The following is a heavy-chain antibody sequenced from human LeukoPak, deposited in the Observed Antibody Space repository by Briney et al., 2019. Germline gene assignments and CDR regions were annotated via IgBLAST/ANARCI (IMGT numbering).Heavy chain of an antibody. CDR1: GFTFSGSA. Sequence: GGSLRLSCAASGFTFSGSAMHWVRQASGKGLEWVGRIRSEPNSYATAYAASVKGRFTISRDDSKNTAYLQMNSLKTEDTAVYYCTSLLGYCTNDVCYNCWGQGTLVTVSS. V-gene: IGHV3-73*01. CDR2: IRSEPNSYAT. J-gene: IGHJ4*02. D-gene: IGHD2-8*01. CDR3: TSLLGYCTNDVCYNC.